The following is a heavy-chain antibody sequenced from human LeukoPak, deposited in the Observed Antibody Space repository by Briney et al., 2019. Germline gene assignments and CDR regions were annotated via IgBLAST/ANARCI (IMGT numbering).Heavy chain of an antibody. Sequence: ASVKVSCKASGYTFTSYGISWVRQAPGQGLEWMGWISAYNGNTIYAQKLQGRVTMTTDTSTSTAYMELSSLRSDDTAVYDCARSGVGNSPSYNWFDPWGQGTLVTVSS. J-gene: IGHJ5*02. CDR1: GYTFTSYG. D-gene: IGHD3-3*01. V-gene: IGHV1-18*01. CDR3: ARSGVGNSPSYNWFDP. CDR2: ISAYNGNT.